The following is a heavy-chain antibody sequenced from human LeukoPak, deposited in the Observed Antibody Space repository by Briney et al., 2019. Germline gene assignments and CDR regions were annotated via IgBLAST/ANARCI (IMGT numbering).Heavy chain of an antibody. Sequence: PSETLSLTCTVSGDSVSSYYWSWIRQPPGKGLEWIGYIYYSGGTDYNPSLKSRVNISVDTSKNQFSLKLRSVTAADTAVYYCARHVTISGPYDASDIWGQGTMVTVSP. CDR2: IYYSGGT. J-gene: IGHJ3*02. CDR1: GDSVSSYY. D-gene: IGHD5-24*01. V-gene: IGHV4-59*08. CDR3: ARHVTISGPYDASDI.